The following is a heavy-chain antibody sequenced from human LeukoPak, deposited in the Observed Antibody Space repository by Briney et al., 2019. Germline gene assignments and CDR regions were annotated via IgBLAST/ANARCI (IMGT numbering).Heavy chain of an antibody. CDR1: GFTFSSYA. J-gene: IGHJ6*02. D-gene: IGHD1-26*01. CDR2: ISYDGSNK. Sequence: GGSLRLSCAASGFTFSSYAMHWVRQAPGKGLEWVAVISYDGSNKYYADSVKGRFTISRDNSKNTLYLQMNSLRAEDTAVYYCARGGLGVGATWENYGMDVWGQGTTVTVSS. CDR3: ARGGLGVGATWENYGMDV. V-gene: IGHV3-30-3*01.